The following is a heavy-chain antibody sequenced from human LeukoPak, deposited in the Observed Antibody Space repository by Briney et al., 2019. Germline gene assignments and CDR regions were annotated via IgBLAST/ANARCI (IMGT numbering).Heavy chain of an antibody. D-gene: IGHD6-13*01. J-gene: IGHJ3*02. CDR2: IYPGDSDT. V-gene: IGHV5-51*01. Sequence: GESLKISCKGSGYSFTSYWIGWVRQLPGKGLEGMGIIYPGDSDTRYSPSFQGQVTISADKSISTAYLQWSSLKASDTAMYYCARRLHSAHDAFDIWGQGTMVTVSS. CDR1: GYSFTSYW. CDR3: ARRLHSAHDAFDI.